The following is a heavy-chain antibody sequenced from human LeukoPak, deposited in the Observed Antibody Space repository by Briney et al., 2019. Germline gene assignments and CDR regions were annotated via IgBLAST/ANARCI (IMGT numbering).Heavy chain of an antibody. CDR2: IYPDDSDT. V-gene: IGHV5-51*01. CDR1: GYKFTDYW. D-gene: IGHD2-2*01. CDR3: ATHLGYCSSTSCYPVFDY. J-gene: IGHJ4*02. Sequence: GESLKISCRGSGYKFTDYWIAWVRQMPGKGLEWMGVIYPDDSDTTYSPSFQGQVTMSVDKSITTAYLHWSSLKASDTAMYYCATHLGYCSSTSCYPVFDYWGQGTLVTVSS.